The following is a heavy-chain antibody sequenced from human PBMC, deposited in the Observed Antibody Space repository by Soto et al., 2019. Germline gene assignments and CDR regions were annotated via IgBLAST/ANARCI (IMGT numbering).Heavy chain of an antibody. CDR2: IYYSGST. J-gene: IGHJ5*02. V-gene: IGHV4-39*01. Sequence: SETLSLTCTVSGGSITSYYWSWIRQPPGKGLEWIGSIYYSGSTYYNPSLKSRVTVSVDTSKNQFSLKLSSVTAADTAVYYCARHPSDFWFDPWGQGTLVTVSS. CDR1: GGSITSYY. CDR3: ARHPSDFWFDP. D-gene: IGHD2-21*02.